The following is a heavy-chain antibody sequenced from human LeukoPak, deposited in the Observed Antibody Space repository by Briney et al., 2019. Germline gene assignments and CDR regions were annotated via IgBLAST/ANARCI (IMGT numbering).Heavy chain of an antibody. CDR3: ARARGYSGYVGYYYYYGMDV. CDR2: ISSSSSYI. D-gene: IGHD5-12*01. Sequence: GGSLRLSCAASGFTFSSYSMNWVRQAPGKGLEWVSSISSSSSYIYYAGSVKGRFTISRDNAKNSLYLQMNSLRAEDTAVYYCARARGYSGYVGYYYYYGMDVWGQGTTVTVSS. V-gene: IGHV3-21*01. J-gene: IGHJ6*02. CDR1: GFTFSSYS.